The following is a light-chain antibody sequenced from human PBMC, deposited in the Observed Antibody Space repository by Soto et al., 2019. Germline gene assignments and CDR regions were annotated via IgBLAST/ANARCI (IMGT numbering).Light chain of an antibody. Sequence: DTQMTHSPSSLSASVGDRVTITCRASQSISSDLNWYQQKPGKAPKLLIYDASSLVGGVPSRFSGSGSGTEFTLTISSLQPDDFATYYCQQYNSDSRTFGQGTKVDIK. CDR2: DAS. V-gene: IGKV1-5*01. CDR3: QQYNSDSRT. J-gene: IGKJ1*01. CDR1: QSISSD.